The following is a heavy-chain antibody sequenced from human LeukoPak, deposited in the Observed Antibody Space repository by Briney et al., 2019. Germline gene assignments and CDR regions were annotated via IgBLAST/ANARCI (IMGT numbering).Heavy chain of an antibody. CDR2: INHSGST. Sequence: PSETLSLTCAVYGGSFSGYYWSWIRQPPGKGLEWIGEINHSGSTNYNPSLKSRVTISVDTSKNQFSLKLSSVTAADTAVYYCARGLYYGDYVATPFDYWGQGTLVTVSS. D-gene: IGHD4-17*01. CDR3: ARGLYYGDYVATPFDY. J-gene: IGHJ4*02. CDR1: GGSFSGYY. V-gene: IGHV4-34*01.